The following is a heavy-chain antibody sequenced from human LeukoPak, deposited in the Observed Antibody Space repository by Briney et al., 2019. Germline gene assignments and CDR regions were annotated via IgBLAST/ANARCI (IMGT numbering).Heavy chain of an antibody. D-gene: IGHD6-19*01. CDR2: ISYDGSNK. CDR1: GFTFSSYG. J-gene: IGHJ4*02. CDR3: AKELRYSSGWYDHLDY. V-gene: IGHV3-30*18. Sequence: GGSLRLSCAASGFTFSSYGMHWVRQAPGKGLEWVAVISYDGSNKYYADSVKGRFTISRDNSKNTLYLQMNSLRAEDTAVYYCAKELRYSSGWYDHLDYWGQGTLVTVSS.